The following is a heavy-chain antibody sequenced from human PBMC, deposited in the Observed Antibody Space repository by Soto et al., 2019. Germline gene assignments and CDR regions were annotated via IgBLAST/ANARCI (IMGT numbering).Heavy chain of an antibody. V-gene: IGHV7-4-1*01. CDR1: GYTFTSYA. Sequence: GASVKVSCKASGYTFTSYAMNWVRQAPGQGLEWMGWINTNTGNPTYAQGFTGRFVFSLDTSVSTAYLQICSLKAEGTAVYYCARDAFGEQWLDPLYYYGMDVWGQGTTVTVSS. CDR2: INTNTGNP. J-gene: IGHJ6*02. D-gene: IGHD6-19*01. CDR3: ARDAFGEQWLDPLYYYGMDV.